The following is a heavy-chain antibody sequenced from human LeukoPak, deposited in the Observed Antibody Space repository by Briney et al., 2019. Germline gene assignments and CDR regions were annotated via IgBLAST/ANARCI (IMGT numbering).Heavy chain of an antibody. J-gene: IGHJ4*02. CDR1: GFSPSNDW. CDR3: ASFGQQWLESY. CDR2: ISTDGSMT. V-gene: IGHV3-74*01. D-gene: IGHD6-19*01. Sequence: GGSLRLSCASSGFSPSNDWMHWVRQAPGKGLEWVSRISTDGSMTGYTDSVKGRFTIYRDNAKRILYLEMNNLRVEDTAVYYCASFGQQWLESYWGQGTLVTVSS.